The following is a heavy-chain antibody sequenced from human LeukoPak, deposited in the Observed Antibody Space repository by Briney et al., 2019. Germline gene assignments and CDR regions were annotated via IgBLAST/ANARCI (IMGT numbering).Heavy chain of an antibody. J-gene: IGHJ6*02. V-gene: IGHV4-59*08. D-gene: IGHD5-12*01. Sequence: SETLSLTCTVSGGSISSYYWSWIRQPPGKGLEWIGYIYYSGSTYYNPSLKSRVTISVDTSKNQFSLKLSSVTAADTAVYYCARHPLSGYDSYYYYGMDVWGQGTTVTVSS. CDR1: GGSISSYY. CDR2: IYYSGST. CDR3: ARHPLSGYDSYYYYGMDV.